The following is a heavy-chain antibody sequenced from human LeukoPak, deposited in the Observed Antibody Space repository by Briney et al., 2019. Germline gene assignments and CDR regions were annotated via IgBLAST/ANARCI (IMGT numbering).Heavy chain of an antibody. CDR2: IYSGGNT. D-gene: IGHD3-10*01. CDR3: ARGLTYYYGSVDY. CDR1: GFTVSSNY. J-gene: IGHJ4*02. Sequence: PGGSLRLSCAASGFTVSSNYMSWVRQAPGKGLEWVSVIYSGGNTYYADSVKGRFTISRHSSKNTLYLQMNSPRAEDTAVYYCARGLTYYYGSVDYWGQGTLVTVSS. V-gene: IGHV3-53*04.